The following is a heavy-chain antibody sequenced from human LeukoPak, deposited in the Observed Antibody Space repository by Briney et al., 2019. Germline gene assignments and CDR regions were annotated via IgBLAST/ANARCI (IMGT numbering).Heavy chain of an antibody. Sequence: GGSLRLSCAASGFTFSSYWMHWVRQVPGKGLVWVSRINPGGRSTAYADSVKVRFTISRDNAENTLYLQMDSLRAEDTAVYYCARSNQADDYWGQGTLVTVSS. CDR3: ARSNQADDY. V-gene: IGHV3-74*01. CDR1: GFTFSSYW. D-gene: IGHD1-14*01. CDR2: INPGGRST. J-gene: IGHJ4*02.